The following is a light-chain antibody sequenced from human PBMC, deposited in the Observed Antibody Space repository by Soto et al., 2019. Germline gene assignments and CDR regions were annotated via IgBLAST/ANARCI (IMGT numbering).Light chain of an antibody. V-gene: IGLV8-61*01. CDR2: STD. CDR1: SGSVSTFYY. Sequence: QTVVTQEPSLSVSPGGTVTLTCGLRSGSVSTFYYASWYRQTPGQPPRTLIYSTDTRSSGVPDRFSGSILGSVAALTITGAQADDESDYYCLLIIRSGVVFGGGTKVTVL. J-gene: IGLJ2*01. CDR3: LLIIRSGVV.